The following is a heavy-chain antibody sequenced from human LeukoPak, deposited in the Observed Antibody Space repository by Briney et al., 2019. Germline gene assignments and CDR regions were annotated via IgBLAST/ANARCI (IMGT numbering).Heavy chain of an antibody. CDR2: ISSSSTNR. V-gene: IGHV3-48*04. J-gene: IGHJ4*02. Sequence: GGSLTLSCAASGFTFSAYSMNWVRQAPGKGLEWVPYISSSSTNRFYADSVKGRFTISRDNAKNSLFLQMNSLRAEDTAVYYCTRGIASAGTSNYWGQGTLVTVSS. D-gene: IGHD6-13*01. CDR3: TRGIASAGTSNY. CDR1: GFTFSAYS.